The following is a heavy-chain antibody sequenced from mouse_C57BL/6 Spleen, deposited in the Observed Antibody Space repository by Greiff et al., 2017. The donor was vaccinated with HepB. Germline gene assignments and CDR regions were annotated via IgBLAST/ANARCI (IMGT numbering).Heavy chain of an antibody. CDR1: GFTFSDYG. CDR2: ISSGRSTI. J-gene: IGHJ2*01. V-gene: IGHV5-17*01. D-gene: IGHD3-3*01. CDR3: AREGWYYFDY. Sequence: EVHLVESGGGLVKPGGSLKLSCAASGFTFSDYGMHWVRQAPEKGLEWVAYISSGRSTIYYADTVKGRFTISRDNAKNTLFLQMTSLRSEDTAMYYCAREGWYYFDYWGQGTTLTVSS.